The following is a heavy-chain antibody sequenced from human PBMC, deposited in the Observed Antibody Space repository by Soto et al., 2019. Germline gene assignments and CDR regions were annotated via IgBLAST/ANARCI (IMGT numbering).Heavy chain of an antibody. D-gene: IGHD3-10*01. CDR2: TYYTGST. V-gene: IGHV4-59*13. CDR1: GGSFSTNY. J-gene: IGHJ5*02. CDR3: ATDSAGRGPFDP. Sequence: QVQLQESGPRLVRPSGTLSLTCTISGGSFSTNYWSWIRQAPGKGLEWIGYTYYTGSTKYNPSLKSRASLSVDTSKNQFSLTLNSAAAADTAVYYYATDSAGRGPFDPWGPGILVTVSS.